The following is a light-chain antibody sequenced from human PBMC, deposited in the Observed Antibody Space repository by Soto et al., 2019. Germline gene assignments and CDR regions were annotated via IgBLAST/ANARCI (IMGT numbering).Light chain of an antibody. Sequence: EIVLTQSPGTLSLSPGERATLSCRASQSVSSSYLAWYKKKPGQAPRLLIYGASSRATGIPDRFSGSGSGTDFTLTISTLEPEDFVVDECKQYGSSPTTFGKGNNVEI. V-gene: IGKV3-20*01. J-gene: IGKJ1*01. CDR3: KQYGSSPTT. CDR2: GAS. CDR1: QSVSSSY.